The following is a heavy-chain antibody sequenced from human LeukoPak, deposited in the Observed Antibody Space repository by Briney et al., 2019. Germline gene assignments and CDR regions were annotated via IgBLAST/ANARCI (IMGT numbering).Heavy chain of an antibody. D-gene: IGHD2-15*01. CDR2: IYYSGST. J-gene: IGHJ4*02. V-gene: IGHV4-30-4*01. CDR3: ARVAGYCSGGSCYPRHEQIDY. Sequence: SQTLSLTCTVSGGSISSGDYYWSWTRQPPGKGLEWIGYIYYSGSTYYNPSLKSRVTISVDTSKNQFSLKLSSVTAADTAVYYCARVAGYCSGGSCYPRHEQIDYWGQGTLVTVSS. CDR1: GGSISSGDYY.